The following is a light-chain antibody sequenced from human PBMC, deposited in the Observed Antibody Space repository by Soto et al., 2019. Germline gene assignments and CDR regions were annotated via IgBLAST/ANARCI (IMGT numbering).Light chain of an antibody. CDR3: LLIRFSPSP. V-gene: IGKV1-12*01. Sequence: IQMTQGPSSVFASVGDRIKITCRASQGIANYLAWYQQKPGEAPKLLIYAASTLYGGVPSRFSGSGSGTDFAFPIAGRIGEEFATYACLLIRFSPSPFSGGTEVDIK. J-gene: IGKJ4*01. CDR1: QGIANY. CDR2: AAS.